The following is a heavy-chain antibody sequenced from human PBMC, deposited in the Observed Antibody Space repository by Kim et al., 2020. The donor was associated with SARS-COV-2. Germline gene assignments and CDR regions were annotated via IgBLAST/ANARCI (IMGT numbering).Heavy chain of an antibody. J-gene: IGHJ4*01. Sequence: SETLSLTCAVFGGSISSYHWSWIRQAPGKGLEWVGYISPSGSPRYNPSLKSRVTISLDTSKNEFSLKLGPVTAADTAVYYCSGGGQVHDLLAVVGYWG. V-gene: IGHV4-59*01. CDR1: GGSISSYH. CDR2: ISPSGSP. CDR3: SGGGQVHDLLAVVGY. D-gene: IGHD3-9*01.